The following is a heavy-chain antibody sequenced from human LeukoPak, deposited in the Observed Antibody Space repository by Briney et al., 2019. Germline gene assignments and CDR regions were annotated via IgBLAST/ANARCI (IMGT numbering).Heavy chain of an antibody. CDR3: ARVCWDSSSWYVGGDWFDP. CDR1: GGSFSGYY. J-gene: IGHJ5*02. V-gene: IGHV4-34*01. Sequence: SETLSLTCAVYGGSFSGYYWSWIRQPPGKGLEWIGEINHSGSTNYNPSLKSRVTISVDTSKNQFSLKLSSVTAADTAVYYCARVCWDSSSWYVGGDWFDPWGQGTLVTVSS. D-gene: IGHD6-13*01. CDR2: INHSGST.